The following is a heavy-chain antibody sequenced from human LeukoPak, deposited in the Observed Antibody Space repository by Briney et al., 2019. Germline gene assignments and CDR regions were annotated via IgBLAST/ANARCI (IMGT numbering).Heavy chain of an antibody. V-gene: IGHV3-48*01. D-gene: IGHD1-14*01. CDR1: GFTLNNYA. J-gene: IGHJ5*02. CDR2: ISSGVTTR. CDR3: ARFNLGWFDP. Sequence: PEGTLRLSCAGSGFTLNNYAMNWVRQAPGKGLEWISYISSGVTTRYYADSVKGRFTISRDDAKNSLYLQMNSLRAEDTAVYYCARFNLGWFDPWGQGTLVTVSS.